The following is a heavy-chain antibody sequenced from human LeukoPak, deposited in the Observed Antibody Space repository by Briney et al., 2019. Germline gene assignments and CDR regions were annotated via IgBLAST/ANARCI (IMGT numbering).Heavy chain of an antibody. D-gene: IGHD5-18*01. CDR3: ARDLEVGWEYSYDAFDV. V-gene: IGHV3-74*01. CDR2: INSDGSST. CDR1: GFTFTNYW. Sequence: GSLRLSCAVSGFTFTNYWMHWARQAPGKGLVWVSRINSDGSSTFYADSVKGRFTISRDNAKNTLYLQMNSLRDEDTAVYYCARDLEVGWEYSYDAFDVWGQGTMVTVSP. J-gene: IGHJ3*01.